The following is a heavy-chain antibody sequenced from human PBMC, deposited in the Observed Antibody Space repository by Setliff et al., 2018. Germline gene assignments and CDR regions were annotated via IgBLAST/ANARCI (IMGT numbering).Heavy chain of an antibody. J-gene: IGHJ4*02. CDR3: ARRSSGSRFFDY. CDR1: GFTFSSYS. CDR2: VSGSGMTR. V-gene: IGHV3-21*04. D-gene: IGHD6-13*01. Sequence: GGSLRLSCAASGFTFSSYSLNWVRQAPGKGLQWVSSVSGSGMTRDYTDSVKGRVTVSRDNSKNTLYLQMNSLRAEDTAVYYCARRSSGSRFFDYWGQGTLVTVSS.